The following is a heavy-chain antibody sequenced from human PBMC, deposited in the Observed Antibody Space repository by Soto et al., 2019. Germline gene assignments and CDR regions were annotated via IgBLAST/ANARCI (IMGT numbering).Heavy chain of an antibody. Sequence: QVQLEQSGAEVKTLGSSVKVSCKASGDTFNRYAISWVRQAPGQGLEWMGGIIPIFGTANYAPQFQDRVAISADESTTTAYMELTSLKSEETAVYFCARGARFLEWLSFDHWGQGTVVTVSS. CDR2: IIPIFGTA. J-gene: IGHJ4*02. D-gene: IGHD3-3*01. CDR3: ARGARFLEWLSFDH. CDR1: GDTFNRYA. V-gene: IGHV1-69*13.